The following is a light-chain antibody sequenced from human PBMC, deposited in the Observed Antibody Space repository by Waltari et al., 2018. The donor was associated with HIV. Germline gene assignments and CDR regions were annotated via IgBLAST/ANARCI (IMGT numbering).Light chain of an antibody. CDR2: DNS. CDR3: GTWDNSLSAYVL. Sequence: QSVLTQPPSVSAAPGQKVTISCSGSSSHIGNNYVSWYQQLPGTAPKLLIYDNSKRPSGIPDRFSASKSGTSATLVITGLQIGDEADYFCGTWDNSLSAYVLFGGGTKLIVL. CDR1: SSHIGNNY. J-gene: IGLJ2*01. V-gene: IGLV1-51*01.